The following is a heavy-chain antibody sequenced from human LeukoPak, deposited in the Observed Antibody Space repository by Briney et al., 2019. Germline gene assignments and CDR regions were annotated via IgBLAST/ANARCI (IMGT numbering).Heavy chain of an antibody. J-gene: IGHJ4*02. D-gene: IGHD3-3*01. Sequence: SDTLSLTCTVSGRPISSYYWNWIRQPPGKGLEGIGYIYYSGSTNYNPSLKSRVTISVDTSKNQFSLKLSSVTAADTAVYYCARGAEWFPPRYYFDYWGQGTLVTVSS. V-gene: IGHV4-59*07. CDR2: IYYSGST. CDR3: ARGAEWFPPRYYFDY. CDR1: GRPISSYY.